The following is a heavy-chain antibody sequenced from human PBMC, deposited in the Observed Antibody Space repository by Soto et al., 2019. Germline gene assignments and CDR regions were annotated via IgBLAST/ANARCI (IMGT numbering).Heavy chain of an antibody. V-gene: IGHV3-30*03. CDR2: ISYDGSNK. CDR3: AAGWYYFDY. CDR1: GFPFTTYG. D-gene: IGHD6-19*01. J-gene: IGHJ4*02. Sequence: QSGGSLRLSCAASGFPFTTYGMHWVRQAPGKGLEWVAVISYDGSNKYYADSVKGRFTISRDNSKNTLYLQMNSLRAEDTAVYYAAAGWYYFDYWGQGTLVTVSS.